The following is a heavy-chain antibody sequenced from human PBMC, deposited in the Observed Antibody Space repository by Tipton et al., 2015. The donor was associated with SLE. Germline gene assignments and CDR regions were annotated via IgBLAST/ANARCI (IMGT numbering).Heavy chain of an antibody. CDR3: ARDGGPSRDYGGPGAAFDI. J-gene: IGHJ3*02. CDR2: IYYSGST. CDR1: GGSISSSSYY. Sequence: TLSLTCTVSGGSISSSSYYWSWIRQHPGKGLEWIGYIYYSGSTYYNPSLKSRVTISVDTSKNQFSLKLSSVTAADTAVYYCARDGGPSRDYGGPGAAFDIWGQGTMVTVSS. D-gene: IGHD4-23*01. V-gene: IGHV4-31*03.